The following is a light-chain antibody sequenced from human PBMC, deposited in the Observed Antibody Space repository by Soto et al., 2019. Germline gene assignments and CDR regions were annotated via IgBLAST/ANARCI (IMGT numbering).Light chain of an antibody. CDR1: QSVSRN. CDR2: GAS. Sequence: EIVMTQSPATLSVWPGERATLSCRASQSVSRNLAWHQQKPGQAPRVLIYGASTRATGVPARFSGRGSGTEFTLTISSLQSEDLAFYYFQQYFNGYTFGQGTKLEIK. V-gene: IGKV3-15*01. J-gene: IGKJ2*01. CDR3: QQYFNGYT.